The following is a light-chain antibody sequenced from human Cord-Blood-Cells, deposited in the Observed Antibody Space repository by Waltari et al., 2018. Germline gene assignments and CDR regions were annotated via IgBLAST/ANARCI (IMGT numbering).Light chain of an antibody. CDR3: SSYTSSSTLV. CDR2: EVS. CDR1: RGEVGSLHF. Sequence: PLPPPPSSPGPPGPSSTFPSPETRGEVGSLHFSSWYQQPPGTAPKLMIYEVSNRPSGVPDRFSGSKSGNTASLTISGLQAEDEADYYCSSYTSSSTLVFGGGTKLTVL. V-gene: IGLV2-18*02. J-gene: IGLJ2*01.